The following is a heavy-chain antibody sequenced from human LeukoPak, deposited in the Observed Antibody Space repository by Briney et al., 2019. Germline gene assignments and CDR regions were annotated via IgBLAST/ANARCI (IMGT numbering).Heavy chain of an antibody. J-gene: IGHJ5*02. Sequence: GGSPRLSCAASGFTFDDYGMSWVRQAPGKGLEWVSGINWNGGSTGYADSVKGRFTISRDNAKNSLYLQMNSLRAEDTALYHCARVAVVYGDYLNWFDPWGQGTLVTVSS. CDR3: ARVAVVYGDYLNWFDP. D-gene: IGHD4-17*01. CDR1: GFTFDDYG. CDR2: INWNGGST. V-gene: IGHV3-20*01.